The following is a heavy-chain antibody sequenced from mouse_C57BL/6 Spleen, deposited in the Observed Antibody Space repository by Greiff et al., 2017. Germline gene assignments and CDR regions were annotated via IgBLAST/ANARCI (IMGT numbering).Heavy chain of an antibody. CDR1: GFNIKDDY. CDR3: TTGDLMDY. Sequence: VQLQQSGAELVRPGASVKLSCTASGFNIKDDYMHWVKQRPEQGLEWIGWIDPENGDTEYASKFQGKATITADTSSNTAYLQLSSLTSEDTAVYYCTTGDLMDYWGQGTPVTVSS. J-gene: IGHJ4*01. CDR2: IDPENGDT. V-gene: IGHV14-4*01.